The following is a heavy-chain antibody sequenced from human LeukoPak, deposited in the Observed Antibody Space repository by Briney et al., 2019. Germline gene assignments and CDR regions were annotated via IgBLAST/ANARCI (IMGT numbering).Heavy chain of an antibody. CDR1: GGSVTSTNW. D-gene: IGHD3-3*01. Sequence: SESLSLTCDVSGGSVTSTNWWTWVRQPPGKGLELIGELHLDGRTNYNPSLKSRLIMSVDLPENHISLKLTSVTAADTAVYYCAREGGFYRPLDYSGQGTLVTVSS. CDR3: AREGGFYRPLDY. V-gene: IGHV4-4*02. J-gene: IGHJ4*02. CDR2: LHLDGRT.